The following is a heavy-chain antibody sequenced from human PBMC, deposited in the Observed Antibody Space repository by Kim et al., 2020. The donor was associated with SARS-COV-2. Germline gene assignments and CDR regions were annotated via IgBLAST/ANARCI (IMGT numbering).Heavy chain of an antibody. J-gene: IGHJ4*02. CDR1: GGTFSSYA. Sequence: SVKVSCKASGGTFSSYAINWVRQAPGQGLEWMGRIIPILGIANYAQKFQGRVTITADKSTSTAYMELSSLRSEDTAVYYCARVPSPGIAAAGTSDYWGQRTLVTVAS. CDR3: ARVPSPGIAAAGTSDY. D-gene: IGHD6-13*01. CDR2: IIPILGIA. V-gene: IGHV1-69*04.